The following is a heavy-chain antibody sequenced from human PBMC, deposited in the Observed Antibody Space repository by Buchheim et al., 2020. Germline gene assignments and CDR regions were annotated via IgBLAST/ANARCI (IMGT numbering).Heavy chain of an antibody. D-gene: IGHD5-18*01. Sequence: QVQLVESGGGVVQPGRSLTLSCAASGFSFSNFAMHWVRQAPVKGLEWVAVISYDGSNKFYADSVKGRLTISRDNSKNTLYRQMNTLRAEDTAVHYCARAVNIYGLVHFDYWGLGTL. V-gene: IGHV3-30-3*01. J-gene: IGHJ4*02. CDR1: GFSFSNFA. CDR2: ISYDGSNK. CDR3: ARAVNIYGLVHFDY.